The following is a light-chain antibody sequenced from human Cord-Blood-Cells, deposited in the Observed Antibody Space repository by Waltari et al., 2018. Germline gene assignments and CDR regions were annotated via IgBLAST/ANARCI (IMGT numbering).Light chain of an antibody. CDR3: QQSYSTPQT. CDR2: AAS. V-gene: IGKV1-39*01. CDR1: QSISSY. Sequence: DIQMTQSPSSLSASVGDRVTITCRASQSISSYLNWYQQKPGKAPKLLIYAASSLQSGVPSRFSGSGSWTDFTLTISSLQPEDFATYYCQQSYSTPQTCGQGTKVEIK. J-gene: IGKJ1*01.